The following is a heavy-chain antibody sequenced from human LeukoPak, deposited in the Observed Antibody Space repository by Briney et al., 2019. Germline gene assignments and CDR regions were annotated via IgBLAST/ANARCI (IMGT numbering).Heavy chain of an antibody. CDR1: GDSISSYY. Sequence: SETLSLTCSVSGDSISSYYWNWIRQPAGKGLEWIGRIYSSENTNYNPSLKSRVTMSVDTSKNQFSLKLSSVNAADTAVYFCARHGLTSYDFWGQGTLVTVSS. D-gene: IGHD2-21*02. J-gene: IGHJ4*02. V-gene: IGHV4-4*07. CDR2: IYSSENT. CDR3: ARHGLTSYDF.